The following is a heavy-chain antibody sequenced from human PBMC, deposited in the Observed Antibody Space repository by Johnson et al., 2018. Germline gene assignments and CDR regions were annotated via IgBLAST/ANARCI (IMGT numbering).Heavy chain of an antibody. CDR1: GFTFDDYA. J-gene: IGHJ3*02. D-gene: IGHD3-3*01. V-gene: IGHV3-9*01. CDR3: AKDTRGGRIAVFGVVMGAFDI. CDR2: ISGNSGTI. Sequence: VQLVQSGGGLVQPGGSLRLSCGASGFTFDDYAMHWVRQAPGKGLEWVSGISGNSGTIGYADSVKGRFTISRDNAKNSRYLQMNSLRAEDTALYYCAKDTRGGRIAVFGVVMGAFDIWGQGTMVTVSS.